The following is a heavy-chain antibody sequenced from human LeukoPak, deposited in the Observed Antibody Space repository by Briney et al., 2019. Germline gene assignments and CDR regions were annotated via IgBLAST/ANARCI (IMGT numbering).Heavy chain of an antibody. Sequence: PSETLSLTCAVYGGSFSGYYWSWIRQPPGKGLEWIGEINHSGSTNYNPSLKSRVTISVDTSKNQFSLKLSSVTAADTAVYYCARGLVRTLSSGWPPIDYWGQGTLVTVSS. CDR1: GGSFSGYY. CDR2: INHSGST. V-gene: IGHV4-34*01. CDR3: ARGLVRTLSSGWPPIDY. J-gene: IGHJ4*02. D-gene: IGHD6-19*01.